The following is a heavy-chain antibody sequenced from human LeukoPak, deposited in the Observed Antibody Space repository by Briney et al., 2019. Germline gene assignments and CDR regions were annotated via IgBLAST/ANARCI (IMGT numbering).Heavy chain of an antibody. CDR3: ASIYCSSTSCYGPVDY. CDR2: ISAYNGNT. D-gene: IGHD2-2*01. CDR1: GYTFTSYG. Sequence: ASVKVSCKASGYTFTSYGISWVRQAPGQGLEWMSWISAYNGNTNYAQKLQGRVTMTTDTSTSTAYMELRSLRSDDTAVYYCASIYCSSTSCYGPVDYWGQGTLVTVSS. J-gene: IGHJ4*02. V-gene: IGHV1-18*04.